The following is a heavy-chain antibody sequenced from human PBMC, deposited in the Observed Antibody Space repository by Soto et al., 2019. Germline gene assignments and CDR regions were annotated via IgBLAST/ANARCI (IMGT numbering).Heavy chain of an antibody. CDR1: GFTFSSYA. CDR2: ISYDGSNK. J-gene: IGHJ4*02. CDR3: AREQLGSYDFDY. Sequence: QVQLVESGGGVVQPGRSVRLSCAASGFTFSSYAMHWVRQAPGKGLEWVAVISYDGSNKYYADSVKGRFTISRDNSKNTLYLQMNSLRAEDTAVYYCAREQLGSYDFDYWGQGTLVTVSS. D-gene: IGHD1-26*01. V-gene: IGHV3-30-3*01.